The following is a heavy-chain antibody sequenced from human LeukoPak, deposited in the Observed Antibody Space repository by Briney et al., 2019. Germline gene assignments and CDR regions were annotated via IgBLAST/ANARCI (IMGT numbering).Heavy chain of an antibody. CDR2: ISSSSSYI. D-gene: IGHD6-6*01. V-gene: IGHV3-21*01. CDR1: GFTFSSYS. CDR3: ARVEGYSSSAFDY. Sequence: PGGPLRLSCAASGFTFSSYSMNWVRQAPGKGLEWVSSISSSSSYIYYADSVKGRFTISRDNAKNSPYLQMNSLRAEDTAVYYCARVEGYSSSAFDYWGQGTLVTVSS. J-gene: IGHJ4*02.